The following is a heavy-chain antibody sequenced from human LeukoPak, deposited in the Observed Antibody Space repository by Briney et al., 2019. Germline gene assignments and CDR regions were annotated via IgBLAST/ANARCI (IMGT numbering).Heavy chain of an antibody. CDR3: ARGPAYYDILTGNPFDP. CDR1: GGSFSGYY. J-gene: IGHJ5*02. Sequence: SETLSLTCAVYGGSFSGYYWSWIRQPPGKGLEWIGEINHSGSTNYNPSLKSRVTISVDTSKNQFSLKLSSVTAADTAVYYCARGPAYYDILTGNPFDPWGQGTVVTVSS. D-gene: IGHD3-9*01. CDR2: INHSGST. V-gene: IGHV4-34*01.